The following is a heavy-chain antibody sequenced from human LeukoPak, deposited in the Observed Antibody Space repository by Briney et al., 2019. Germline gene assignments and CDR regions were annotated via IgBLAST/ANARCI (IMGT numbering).Heavy chain of an antibody. J-gene: IGHJ6*03. V-gene: IGHV3-30*02. CDR2: IRYDGSNK. CDR3: AKDFSSSWSRSSDYYYYMDV. D-gene: IGHD6-13*01. Sequence: GGSLRLSCAASGFTFSSYGMHWVRQAPGKGLEWVAFIRYDGSNKYYADSVKGRFTISRDNSKNTLYLQMNSLRAEDTAVYYCAKDFSSSWSRSSDYYYYMDVWGKGTTVTVSS. CDR1: GFTFSSYG.